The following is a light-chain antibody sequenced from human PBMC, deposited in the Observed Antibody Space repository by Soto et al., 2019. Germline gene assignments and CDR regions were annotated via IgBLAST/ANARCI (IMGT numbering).Light chain of an antibody. Sequence: EIVLTQSPGTLSLSPGERATLSCRASQSVSSSYLAGYQQKPGQAPRLLIYGASSRATGIPDSFSGSGSGTDFTLTISRLEPEDFAVYYWQQDGSAPYTFGQGTKLEIK. J-gene: IGKJ2*01. CDR2: GAS. CDR1: QSVSSSY. V-gene: IGKV3-20*01. CDR3: QQDGSAPYT.